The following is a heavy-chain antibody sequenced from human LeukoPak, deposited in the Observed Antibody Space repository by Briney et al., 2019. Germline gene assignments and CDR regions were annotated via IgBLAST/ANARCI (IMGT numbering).Heavy chain of an antibody. D-gene: IGHD2-8*02. J-gene: IGHJ6*02. CDR3: ARDSAVPGYYYYGMDV. CDR1: GFTFSSYW. CDR2: IKEDGSEE. V-gene: IGHV3-7*01. Sequence: GGSLRLSCAASGFTFSSYWMSWVRQAPGKRLEWVANIKEDGSEEYYVDSVKGRFTISRDNAKNSLYLQMNSLRAEDTAVYYCARDSAVPGYYYYGMDVWGQGTTVTVSS.